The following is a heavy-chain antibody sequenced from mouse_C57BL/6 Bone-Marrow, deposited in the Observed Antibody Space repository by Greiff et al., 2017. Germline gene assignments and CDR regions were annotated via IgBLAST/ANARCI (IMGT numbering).Heavy chain of an antibody. V-gene: IGHV5-9-1*02. D-gene: IGHD1-1*01. J-gene: IGHJ1*03. CDR1: GFTFSSYA. CDR2: ISSGGDYI. CDR3: TRVGYYGSRRYFDV. Sequence: EVQLVESGEGLVKPGGSLKLSCAASGFTFSSYAMSWVRQTPEKRLEWVAYISSGGDYIYYADTVKGRFTISRDNARNTLYLQMSSLKSEDTARYYCTRVGYYGSRRYFDVWGTGTTVTVSS.